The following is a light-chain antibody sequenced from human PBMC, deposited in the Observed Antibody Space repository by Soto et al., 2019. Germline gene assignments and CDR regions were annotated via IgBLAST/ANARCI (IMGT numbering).Light chain of an antibody. CDR2: VNS. CDR1: SSNIGAGYD. J-gene: IGLJ2*01. V-gene: IGLV1-40*01. CDR3: QSYDSRLSGSV. Sequence: QTVVTQPPSVSGAPGQRVTISCTGSSSNIGAGYDVHWYQQLPGTAPKLLIYVNSNRPSGVPDRFSGSKSGTSAFLAITGLQAEDEADYYCQSYDSRLSGSVFGGGTKLTVL.